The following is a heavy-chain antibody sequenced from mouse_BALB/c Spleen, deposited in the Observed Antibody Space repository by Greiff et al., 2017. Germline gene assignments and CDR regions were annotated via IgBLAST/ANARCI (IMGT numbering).Heavy chain of an antibody. J-gene: IGHJ4*01. CDR1: GFTFSSYY. Sequence: EVQVVESGGGLVKLGGSLKLSCAASGFTFSSYYMSWVRQTPEKRLELVAAINSNGGSTYYPDTVKGRFTISRDNAKNTLYLQMSSLKSEDTALYYCARHGGDYYAMDYWGQGTSVTVSS. CDR3: ARHGGDYYAMDY. V-gene: IGHV5-6-2*01. CDR2: INSNGGST.